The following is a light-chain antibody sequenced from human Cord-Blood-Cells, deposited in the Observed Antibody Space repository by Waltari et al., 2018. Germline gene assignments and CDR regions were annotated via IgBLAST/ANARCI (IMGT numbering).Light chain of an antibody. CDR3: SSYTSSSTYV. J-gene: IGLJ1*01. CDR2: EVS. CDR1: SSDGGGLNY. V-gene: IGLV2-14*01. Sequence: QSALTQPASVSGSPGQSITISCTGTSSDGGGLNYASWYQQHPGKAPKLMIYEVSNRPSGVSNRFSGSKSGNTASLTISGLQAEDEADYYCSSYTSSSTYVFGTGTKVTVL.